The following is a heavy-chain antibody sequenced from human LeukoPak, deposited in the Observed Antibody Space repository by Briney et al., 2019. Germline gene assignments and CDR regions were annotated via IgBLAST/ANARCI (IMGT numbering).Heavy chain of an antibody. CDR3: ARDYSGWGTDAFDI. J-gene: IGHJ3*02. V-gene: IGHV4-59*01. Sequence: SETLSLTCTVSGGSISGYYWSWIRQPPGKGLEWIGYIYYSGSTNYNPSLKSRVTISIDTSKNQFSLKLSSVTAADTAVHYCARDYSGWGTDAFDIWGQGTMVTVSS. CDR1: GGSISGYY. CDR2: IYYSGST. D-gene: IGHD3-10*01.